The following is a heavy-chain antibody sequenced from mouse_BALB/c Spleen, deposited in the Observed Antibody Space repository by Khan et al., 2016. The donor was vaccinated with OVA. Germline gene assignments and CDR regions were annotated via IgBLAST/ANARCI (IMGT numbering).Heavy chain of an antibody. CDR2: IRSGGST. D-gene: IGHD2-12*01. CDR1: GFTFSSYV. V-gene: IGHV5-6-5*01. CDR3: ESEAYSYDENYFDN. Sequence: EVQLQESGGSSVKPGGSLKLSCAVSGFTFSSYVMSWVRQTPEKRLEWVASIRSGGSTYYPDSVKGRLTISRDNARNIVNLQMSSLRSEDMAIYYCESEAYSYDENYFDNWGQGTTLTVSS. J-gene: IGHJ2*01.